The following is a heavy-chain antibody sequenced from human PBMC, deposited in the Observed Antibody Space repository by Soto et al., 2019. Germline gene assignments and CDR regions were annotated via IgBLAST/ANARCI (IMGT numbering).Heavy chain of an antibody. CDR2: IYTSGTT. Sequence: XETLSLTFTVSGRSISGYYWSWIRQPAGERLEWIGRIYTSGTTDFNPSLKGRVTMSVDTSKNQFSLKLTSVTAADTALYYCAREDYYDTGYYVVWGQGTQVTVSS. D-gene: IGHD3-9*01. CDR3: AREDYYDTGYYVV. CDR1: GRSISGYY. J-gene: IGHJ4*02. V-gene: IGHV4-4*07.